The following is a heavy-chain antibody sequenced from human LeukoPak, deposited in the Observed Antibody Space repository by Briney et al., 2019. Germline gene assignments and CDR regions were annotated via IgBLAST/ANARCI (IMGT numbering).Heavy chain of an antibody. CDR2: IYHSGST. D-gene: IGHD6-13*01. Sequence: SETLSLTCAVSGYSISSGYYWGWIRQPPGKGLEWIGRIYHSGSTYYNPSLKSRVTISVDTSKNQFSLKLSSVTAADTAVYYCARLSTNHNRIAAAGNDYWGQGTLVTVSS. J-gene: IGHJ4*02. CDR1: GYSISSGYY. CDR3: ARLSTNHNRIAAAGNDY. V-gene: IGHV4-38-2*01.